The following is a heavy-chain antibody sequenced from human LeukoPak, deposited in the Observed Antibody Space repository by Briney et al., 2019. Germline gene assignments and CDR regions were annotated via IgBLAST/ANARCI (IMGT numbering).Heavy chain of an antibody. CDR1: GFTFSSYG. J-gene: IGHJ4*02. V-gene: IGHV3-30*02. D-gene: IGHD6-13*01. CDR2: IRSDGSNK. Sequence: GGSLRLSCAASGFTFSSYGMHWVRQAPGKGLEWVAFIRSDGSNKYYTDSVKGRFTISRDNAKNSLYLQMSSLRAEDTAVYYCARDADREGIYSSSWNYFDYWRQGTLVTVSS. CDR3: ARDADREGIYSSSWNYFDY.